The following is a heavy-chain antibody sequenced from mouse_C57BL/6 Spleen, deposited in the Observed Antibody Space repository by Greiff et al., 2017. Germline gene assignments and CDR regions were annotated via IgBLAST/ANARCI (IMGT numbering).Heavy chain of an antibody. CDR1: GFTFSDYG. CDR3: AGDGYYGWFAY. CDR2: ISSGSSTI. J-gene: IGHJ3*01. V-gene: IGHV5-17*01. D-gene: IGHD2-3*01. Sequence: EVNLVESGGGLVKPGGSLKLSCAASGFTFSDYGMHWVRQAPEKGLEWVAYISSGSSTIYYADTVKGRFTISRDNAKNTLFLQMTSLRSEDTAMYYCAGDGYYGWFAYWGQGTLVTVSA.